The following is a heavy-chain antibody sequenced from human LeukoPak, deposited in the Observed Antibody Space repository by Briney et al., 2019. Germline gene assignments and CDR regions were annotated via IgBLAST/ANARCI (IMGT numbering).Heavy chain of an antibody. Sequence: GESPKISCKGSGYSFTNYWITWVRQMPGKGLEWMGNIDPSDSYTDYSPPFQGHVTISADKSISTAYLQWSSLKASDTAICYCARRDYWGQGTLVTVSS. CDR3: ARRDY. CDR1: GYSFTNYW. J-gene: IGHJ4*02. V-gene: IGHV5-10-1*01. CDR2: IDPSDSYT.